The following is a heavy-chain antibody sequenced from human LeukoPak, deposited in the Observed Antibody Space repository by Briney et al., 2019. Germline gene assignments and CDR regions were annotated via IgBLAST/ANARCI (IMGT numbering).Heavy chain of an antibody. CDR3: AKGPSSSWYSPFDY. V-gene: IGHV4-4*02. D-gene: IGHD6-13*01. J-gene: IGHJ4*02. CDR2: IYHSGST. CDR1: GGSISSSNW. Sequence: PSGTLSLTCAVSGGSISSSNWWSWVRPPPGKGLEWIGEIYHSGSTNYNPSLKSRVTISVDKSKNQFSLKLSSVTAADTAVYYCAKGPSSSWYSPFDYWGQGTLVTVSS.